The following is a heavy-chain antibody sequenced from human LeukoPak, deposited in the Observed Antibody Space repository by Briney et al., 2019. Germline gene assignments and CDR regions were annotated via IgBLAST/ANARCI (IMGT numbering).Heavy chain of an antibody. D-gene: IGHD5-12*01. J-gene: IGHJ4*02. CDR3: ARGPSGYHNT. CDR2: ISGSGSAT. V-gene: IGHV3-23*01. Sequence: GGTLRLSCAASGFTFSNYGLSWVRQAPKKGLEWVSAISGSGSATYYADSVKGRLTISRDNSKNTLFLQMNSLRAEDTAVYYCARGPSGYHNTGGQGTLVTVSS. CDR1: GFTFSNYG.